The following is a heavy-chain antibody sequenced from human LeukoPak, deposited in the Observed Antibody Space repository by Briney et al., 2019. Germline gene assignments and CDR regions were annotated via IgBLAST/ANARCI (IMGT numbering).Heavy chain of an antibody. J-gene: IGHJ4*02. Sequence: ASVKVSCKASGYTFTSYYMHWLRQAPGQGLECMGIINPSDGDTNYAQRSQGRVTMTRDTSTSTVYMELSSLRSEDTAVYYCARGGYNSKFDNWGQGTLVTVSS. CDR2: INPSDGDT. V-gene: IGHV1-46*01. CDR1: GYTFTSYY. CDR3: ARGGYNSKFDN. D-gene: IGHD5-24*01.